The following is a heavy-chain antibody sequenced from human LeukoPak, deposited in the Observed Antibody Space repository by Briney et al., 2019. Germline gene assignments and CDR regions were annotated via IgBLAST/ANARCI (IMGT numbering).Heavy chain of an antibody. J-gene: IGHJ4*02. D-gene: IGHD6-19*01. CDR2: IYHSEST. Sequence: SETLSLTCTVSGGSISSYYWSWIRQPPGKGLEWIGYIYHSESTNYNPSLKSRVTLSVDTSKNQFSLKLSSVTAADTAVYYCARSTGLYFEYWGQGTLVTVSS. V-gene: IGHV4-59*01. CDR3: ARSTGLYFEY. CDR1: GGSISSYY.